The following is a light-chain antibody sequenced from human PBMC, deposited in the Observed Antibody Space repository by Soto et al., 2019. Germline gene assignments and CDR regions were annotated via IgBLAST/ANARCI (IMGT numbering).Light chain of an antibody. CDR1: SSNIGAGYD. Sequence: QYVLTQPPSVSGAPGQRVTISCTGSSSNIGAGYDVHWYQQFPGTAPKPLMYGNSNRPSGVPDRFSGSKSGTSASLAITGLQAEDEADYYCQSYDNRLSGSVFGGGTKLTVL. J-gene: IGLJ2*01. CDR3: QSYDNRLSGSV. CDR2: GNS. V-gene: IGLV1-40*01.